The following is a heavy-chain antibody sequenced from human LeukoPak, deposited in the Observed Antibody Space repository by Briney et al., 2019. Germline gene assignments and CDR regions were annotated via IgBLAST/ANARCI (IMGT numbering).Heavy chain of an antibody. D-gene: IGHD3-10*01. CDR2: TSAYTGNT. CDR1: GYIFTSYG. Sequence: ASVKVSCKASGYIFTSYGISWVRQAPGQGLEWMGWTSAYTGNTNYAQKLQGRVTMTTDTSTSTAYMELRSLRSDDTAVYYCARMRTAGNAFDIWGQGTMVTVSS. CDR3: ARMRTAGNAFDI. J-gene: IGHJ3*02. V-gene: IGHV1-18*01.